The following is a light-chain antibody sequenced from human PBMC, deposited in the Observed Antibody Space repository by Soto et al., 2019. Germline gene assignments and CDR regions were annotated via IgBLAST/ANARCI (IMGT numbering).Light chain of an antibody. Sequence: DIQMTQSPSSLSASVGDRVTITCRASQGINTYLAWYQQKPGKAPQLLIYAASTLQSGVPSRFSGSGSGTDFTLIISSLQPEDVATYYCQKYNSALGTFGQGTKVEIK. J-gene: IGKJ1*01. V-gene: IGKV1-27*01. CDR2: AAS. CDR3: QKYNSALGT. CDR1: QGINTY.